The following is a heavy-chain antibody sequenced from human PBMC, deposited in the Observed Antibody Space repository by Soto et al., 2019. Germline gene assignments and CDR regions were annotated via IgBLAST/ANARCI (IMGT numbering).Heavy chain of an antibody. D-gene: IGHD6-13*01. CDR1: GGSVSSDNCY. CDR2: IYYSGST. J-gene: IGHJ4*02. Sequence: PSETLSLTCSVSGGSVSSDNCYWSWIRQPPGKGLEWIGYIYYSGSTDYNPSLKSRVSISRDTSKNQFSLKLNSVTAADTAVYYCARDPAVAIAAAGTGFAYWGLGTPVTVSS. V-gene: IGHV4-61*01. CDR3: ARDPAVAIAAAGTGFAY.